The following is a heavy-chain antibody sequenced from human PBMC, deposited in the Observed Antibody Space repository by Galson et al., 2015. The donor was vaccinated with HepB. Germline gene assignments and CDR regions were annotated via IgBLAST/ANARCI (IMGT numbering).Heavy chain of an antibody. J-gene: IGHJ6*02. CDR1: GFTFSSYG. CDR3: ARELGCSSTSCYFPYYYYGMDV. Sequence: SLRLSCAASGFTFSSYGMHWVRQAPGKGLEWVAVIWYDGSNKYYADSVKGRFTISRDNSKNTLYLQMNSLRAEDTAVYYCARELGCSSTSCYFPYYYYGMDVWGQGTLVTVSS. V-gene: IGHV3-33*08. CDR2: IWYDGSNK. D-gene: IGHD2-2*01.